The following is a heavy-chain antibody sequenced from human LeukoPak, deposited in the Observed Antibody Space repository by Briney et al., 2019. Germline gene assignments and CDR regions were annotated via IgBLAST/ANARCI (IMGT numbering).Heavy chain of an antibody. CDR1: GLTFTDYI. CDR2: IGPRDKSI. CDR3: AKVGTEVDL. D-gene: IGHD1-1*01. Sequence: GGSLRVSCVASGLTFTDYIFSWMRQALGKGLEWVSYIGPRDKSIYYEASVKGRFTISRDNAKTSLYLQMDSLRGDDTAVYYCAKVGTEVDLWGQGTLVSVSS. V-gene: IGHV3-11*01. J-gene: IGHJ1*01.